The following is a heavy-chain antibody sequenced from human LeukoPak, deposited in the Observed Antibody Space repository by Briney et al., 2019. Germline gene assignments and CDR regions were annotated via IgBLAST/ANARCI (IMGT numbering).Heavy chain of an antibody. CDR3: AKDRPNYYGSNGHYYKLNGDC. D-gene: IGHD3-22*01. J-gene: IGHJ4*02. Sequence: GGSLRLSCAASGFTFSSYAMSWVRQAPGKGLEWVSSITSSGADTYYADSVKGRFTISRDNSDHTLYLQMNSLRAEDTAVYYCAKDRPNYYGSNGHYYKLNGDCWGQGTLVTVSS. V-gene: IGHV3-23*01. CDR1: GFTFSSYA. CDR2: ITSSGADT.